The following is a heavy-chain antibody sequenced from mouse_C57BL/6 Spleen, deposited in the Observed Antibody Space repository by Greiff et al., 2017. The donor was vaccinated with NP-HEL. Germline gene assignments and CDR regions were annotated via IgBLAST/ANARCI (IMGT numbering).Heavy chain of an antibody. V-gene: IGHV1-69*01. CDR1: GYTFTSYW. D-gene: IGHD2-1*01. Sequence: QVQLQQPGAELVMPGASVKLSCKASGYTFTSYWMHWVKQRPGQGLEWIGEIDPSDSYTNYNQKFKGKSTLTVDKSSSTAYMQLSSLTSEESAVYYCARVGGYYGNYGAMDYWGQGTSVTVSS. CDR3: ARVGGYYGNYGAMDY. CDR2: IDPSDSYT. J-gene: IGHJ4*01.